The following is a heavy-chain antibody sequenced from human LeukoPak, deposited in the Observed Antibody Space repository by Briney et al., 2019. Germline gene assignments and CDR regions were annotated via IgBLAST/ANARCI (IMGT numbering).Heavy chain of an antibody. CDR2: IYWDDDK. CDR1: GFSLSTSGVG. D-gene: IGHD3-10*01. V-gene: IGHV2-5*02. CDR3: EHRLDDGSADY. J-gene: IGHJ4*02. Sequence: SGPTLVNPTQTLTLTCTFSGFSLSTSGVGVGWIRQPPGKALEWLALIYWDDDKRYSPPLESRLTITKDTSKNQVVLTMTNMDPVDTATYYCEHRLDDGSADYWGQGILVTVSS.